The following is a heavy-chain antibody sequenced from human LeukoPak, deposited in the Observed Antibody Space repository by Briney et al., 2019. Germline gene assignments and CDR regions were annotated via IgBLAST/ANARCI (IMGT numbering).Heavy chain of an antibody. J-gene: IGHJ3*01. Sequence: GGSLRLSCASTGFNFHDAAMTWVGQAPGKGLEWVSLIASSGRNTYYTDSVRGRFTISRDNSKKTLSLQMNSLRVEDTAIYYCAKDTHLTAWGLGTMVTVSS. CDR3: AKDTHLTA. CDR1: GFNFHDAA. V-gene: IGHV3-23*01. CDR2: IASSGRNT.